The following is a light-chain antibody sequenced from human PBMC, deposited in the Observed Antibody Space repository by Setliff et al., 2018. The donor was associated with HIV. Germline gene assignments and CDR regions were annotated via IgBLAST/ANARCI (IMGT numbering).Light chain of an antibody. J-gene: IGLJ1*01. Sequence: SALTQPPSVSATPGQGVAISCSGSSSNIGRNTVSWYQHLPGSAPKFLICNDNQCPPGVPDRFAAPKSGVSASLAISGLRPEDEADYYCAAWDNTLNAFVFGTGTKVTVL. CDR2: NDN. CDR1: SSNIGRNT. V-gene: IGLV1-44*01. CDR3: AAWDNTLNAFV.